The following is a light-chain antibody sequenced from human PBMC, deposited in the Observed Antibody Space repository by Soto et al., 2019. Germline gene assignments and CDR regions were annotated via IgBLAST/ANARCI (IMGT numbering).Light chain of an antibody. J-gene: IGKJ1*01. V-gene: IGKV3-20*01. Sequence: IVLTQSPGTLSLSPGERATLSCIASQSVSSIYLAWYQQKPGQAPRLLIYGASSRATGIPDRFSGSGSGTDFTLTITRLEHEDLAVYYCQQYGSSRGTFGQGTKVDIK. CDR2: GAS. CDR1: QSVSSIY. CDR3: QQYGSSRGT.